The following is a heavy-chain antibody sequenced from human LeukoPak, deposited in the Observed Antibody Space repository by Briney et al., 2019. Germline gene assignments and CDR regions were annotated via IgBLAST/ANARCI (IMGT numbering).Heavy chain of an antibody. CDR2: ITSSGDGT. CDR3: AKDRPNYYGSNGHYYRRDGDY. Sequence: GGSLRLSCAASGFTFSNAWMSWVRQAPGKGLQWVSSITSSGDGTYYADSVKGRFTISRDNSENMLYLQMNSLRVEDTAVYFFAKDRPNYYGSNGHYYRRDGDYWGQGTLVTVSS. CDR1: GFTFSNAW. V-gene: IGHV3-23*01. D-gene: IGHD3-22*01. J-gene: IGHJ4*02.